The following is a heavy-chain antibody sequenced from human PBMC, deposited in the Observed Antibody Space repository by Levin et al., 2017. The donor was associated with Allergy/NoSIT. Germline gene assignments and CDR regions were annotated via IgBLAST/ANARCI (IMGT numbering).Heavy chain of an antibody. CDR1: GDSISPYY. J-gene: IGHJ4*02. V-gene: IGHV4-59*01. Sequence: SETLSLTCTVSGDSISPYYWSWIRQPPGKGLEWIGYIYYSGSTNYNPSLKSRVTISVDTSKNQFSLKLSSVTAVDTAVYYCARHLRDWGQGTLVTVSS. CDR2: IYYSGST. CDR3: ARHLRD.